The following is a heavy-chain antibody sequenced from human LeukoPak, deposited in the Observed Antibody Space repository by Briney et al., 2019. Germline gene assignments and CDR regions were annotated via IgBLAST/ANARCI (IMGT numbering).Heavy chain of an antibody. CDR1: GFTFSSYA. V-gene: IGHV3-23*01. J-gene: IGHJ4*02. Sequence: GGSLRLPCAASGFTFSSYAMSWARQAPGKGLEWVSAISGSGGSTYYADSVKGRFTISRDNSKNTLYLQMNSLRAEDTAVYYCAKHLLVVVTAAPFDYWGQGTLVTVSS. CDR2: ISGSGGST. CDR3: AKHLLVVVTAAPFDY. D-gene: IGHD2-21*02.